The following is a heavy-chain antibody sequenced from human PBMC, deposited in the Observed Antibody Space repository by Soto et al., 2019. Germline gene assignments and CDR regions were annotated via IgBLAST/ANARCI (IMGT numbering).Heavy chain of an antibody. D-gene: IGHD2-21*02. J-gene: IGHJ4*02. Sequence: ASVKVSCKASGYTFTSYYMHWVRQAPGQGLEWMGIINPSGGSTSYAQKFQGRVTVTRDTSTSTVYMELSSLRSEDTAVYCCARGGGDYLYFDYWGQGTLVTVSS. CDR2: INPSGGST. CDR3: ARGGGDYLYFDY. CDR1: GYTFTSYY. V-gene: IGHV1-46*01.